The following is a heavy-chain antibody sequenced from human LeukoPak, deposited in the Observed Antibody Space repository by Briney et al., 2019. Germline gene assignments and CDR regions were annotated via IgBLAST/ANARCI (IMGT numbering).Heavy chain of an antibody. D-gene: IGHD2-21*01. CDR3: GRVRDTDFYLDY. V-gene: IGHV3-74*01. J-gene: IGHJ4*02. CDR2: MNGDGTYI. Sequence: GGSLRLSCAASGFTLSNYWIHWVRQTPGKGLECVSRMNGDGTYIFYADSVKGRFTISRDNAKNTVYLQMGSLRADDTAVYYCGRVRDTDFYLDYWGQGTLVTVSS. CDR1: GFTLSNYW.